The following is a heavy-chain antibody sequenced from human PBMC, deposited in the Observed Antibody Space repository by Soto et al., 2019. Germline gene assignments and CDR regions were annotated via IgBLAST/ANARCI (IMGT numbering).Heavy chain of an antibody. Sequence: QVQLVESGGGLVKPGGSLRLSCAASGFTFSDYYMSWIRQAPGKGLEWVSYISSGHSTIYYADSVKGRFTISSDNAKTSLYLQMNSLRAEDTAVYYCARGSSSSVWFDPWGQGTLVTVSS. D-gene: IGHD6-6*01. V-gene: IGHV3-11*01. J-gene: IGHJ5*02. CDR2: ISSGHSTI. CDR1: GFTFSDYY. CDR3: ARGSSSSVWFDP.